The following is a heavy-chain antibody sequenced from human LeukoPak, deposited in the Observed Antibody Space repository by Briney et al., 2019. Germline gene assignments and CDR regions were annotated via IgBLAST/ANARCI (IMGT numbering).Heavy chain of an antibody. V-gene: IGHV1-69*13. CDR2: IIPIFGTA. D-gene: IGHD3-22*01. Sequence: SVKVSCKASGGTFGSYAISWVRQAPGQGLEWMGGIIPIFGTANYAQKFQGRVTITADESTSTAYMELSSLRSEDTAVYYCARWEDYYDTSGYYPSAEYFRHWGQGTLVTVSS. J-gene: IGHJ1*01. CDR3: ARWEDYYDTSGYYPSAEYFRH. CDR1: GGTFGSYA.